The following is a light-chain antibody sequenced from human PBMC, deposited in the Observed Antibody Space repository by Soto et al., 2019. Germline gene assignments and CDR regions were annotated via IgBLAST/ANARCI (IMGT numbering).Light chain of an antibody. J-gene: IGKJ4*01. CDR1: QDITNY. V-gene: IGKV1-33*01. CDR2: DAA. CDR3: QQYENRPLT. Sequence: DIQLTQSPPSLSASVGDAVTITCQASQDITNYLNWYQQTSGKSPKLLIFDAANLERRVPSRFSGSRSGTHFTFTISSLQHEDVTRYYCQQYENRPLTFGGGTQVE.